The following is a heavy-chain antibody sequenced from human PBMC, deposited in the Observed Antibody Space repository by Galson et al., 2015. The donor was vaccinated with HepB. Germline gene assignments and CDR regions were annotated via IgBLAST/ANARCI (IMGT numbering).Heavy chain of an antibody. CDR2: ISCDGSNK. D-gene: IGHD1-1*01. CDR3: AKDPHNMGPHYFDY. CDR1: GFTFSSYG. J-gene: IGHJ4*02. Sequence: SLRLSCAASGFTFSSYGMHWVRQAPGKGLEWVAVISCDGSNKYYADSVKGRFTISRDNSKNTLYLQMNSLRAEDTAVYYCAKDPHNMGPHYFDYWGQGTLVTVSS. V-gene: IGHV3-30*18.